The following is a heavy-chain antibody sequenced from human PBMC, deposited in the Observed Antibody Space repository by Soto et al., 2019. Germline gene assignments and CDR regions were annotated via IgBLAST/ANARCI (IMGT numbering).Heavy chain of an antibody. Sequence: QVQLQESGPGLVKPSETLSLTCTVSGGSISSYYWSWIRQPPGKGLEWIGYIYYSGSTNYNPSLTSRVTISVDTSKNQFSLKLGSVTAADTAVYYWARVGGGVVVVRNAFDIWGQGTMVTVSS. CDR2: IYYSGST. D-gene: IGHD3-22*01. J-gene: IGHJ3*02. CDR1: GGSISSYY. CDR3: ARVGGGVVVVRNAFDI. V-gene: IGHV4-59*01.